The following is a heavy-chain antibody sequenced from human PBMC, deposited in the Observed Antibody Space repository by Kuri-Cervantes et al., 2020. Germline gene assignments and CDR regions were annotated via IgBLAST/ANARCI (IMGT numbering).Heavy chain of an antibody. V-gene: IGHV3-9*01. CDR3: ASGPYGDSFFDY. J-gene: IGHJ4*02. Sequence: GGSLRLSCAASGFTFDDYAMHWVRQAPGKGLEWVSGISWNSGSIGYADSVKGRFTISRDNAKNSLYLQMNSLRAEDTAVYYCASGPYGDSFFDYWGQGTLVTVSS. CDR1: GFTFDDYA. CDR2: ISWNSGSI. D-gene: IGHD4-17*01.